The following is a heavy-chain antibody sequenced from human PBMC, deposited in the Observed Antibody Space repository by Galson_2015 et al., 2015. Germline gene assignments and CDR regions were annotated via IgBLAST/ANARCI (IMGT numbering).Heavy chain of an antibody. J-gene: IGHJ6*03. V-gene: IGHV5-51*01. CDR1: GYDFNTYW. CDR3: ARHLGVRESGYYVDV. CDR2: IYPGDSDT. D-gene: IGHD3-16*01. Sequence: QSGAEVKKPGESLKISCQGSGYDFNTYWIAWVRQMPGKGLEWMGFIYPGDSDTRYSPFFQGQVTISADKSTDTAYLHWRGLKASDSAMYYCARHLGVRESGYYVDVWGQGTTVIVSS.